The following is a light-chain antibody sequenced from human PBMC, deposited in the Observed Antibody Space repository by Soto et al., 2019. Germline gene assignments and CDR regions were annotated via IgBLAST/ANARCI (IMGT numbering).Light chain of an antibody. Sequence: DIQMTQSPSSLSASVGDRVTITCRASQDIRSDLGWFQQKPGKAPKRLIYAASTLQSGVPSRFSGSISGTEFTLTLSSLQPEDFATYYSLQHNSYPFTFGPGTKVDIK. CDR3: LQHNSYPFT. V-gene: IGKV1-17*01. CDR1: QDIRSD. J-gene: IGKJ3*01. CDR2: AAS.